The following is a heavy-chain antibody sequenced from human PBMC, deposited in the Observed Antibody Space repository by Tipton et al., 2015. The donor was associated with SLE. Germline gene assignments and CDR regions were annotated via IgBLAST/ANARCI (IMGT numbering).Heavy chain of an antibody. CDR2: LSLSDKN. CDR1: GDSISNYY. Sequence: TLSLTCTLSGDSISNYYWSWIRQSAGKGLEWIGRLSLSDKNNYNPSLQSRVTMSVDTSKNQFSLKLTSVTAADTAVYYCASWTYGSSSPDYWGQGTLVTVSS. D-gene: IGHD6-6*01. CDR3: ASWTYGSSSPDY. V-gene: IGHV4-4*07. J-gene: IGHJ4*02.